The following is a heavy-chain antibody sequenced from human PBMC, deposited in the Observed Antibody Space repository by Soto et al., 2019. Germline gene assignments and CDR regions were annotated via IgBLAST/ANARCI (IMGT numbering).Heavy chain of an antibody. J-gene: IGHJ3*02. Sequence: ASVKVSCKASGYTFTGYYMHWVRQAPGQGLEWMGWINPNSGGTNYAQKFQGWVTMTRDTSISTAYMELSRLRAEDTAVYYCARDPITMIVVLVTDAFDIWGQGTMVTVSS. CDR3: ARDPITMIVVLVTDAFDI. V-gene: IGHV1-2*04. CDR1: GYTFTGYY. CDR2: INPNSGGT. D-gene: IGHD3-22*01.